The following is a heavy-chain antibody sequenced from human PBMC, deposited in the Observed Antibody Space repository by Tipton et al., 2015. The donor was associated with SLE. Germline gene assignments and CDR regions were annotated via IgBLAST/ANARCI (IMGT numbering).Heavy chain of an antibody. V-gene: IGHV3-30*04. Sequence: SLRLSCAASGFTFSTYDMHWVRQAPGKGLEWVTLISYDGSDKYYADSVKGRFTISRDNSKNTVFLQLSSLRIDDTAVYFCAKSPYFGSGSYRTSYFDAWGQGTQVTVSS. CDR3: AKSPYFGSGSYRTSYFDA. CDR2: ISYDGSDK. D-gene: IGHD3-10*01. J-gene: IGHJ4*02. CDR1: GFTFSTYD.